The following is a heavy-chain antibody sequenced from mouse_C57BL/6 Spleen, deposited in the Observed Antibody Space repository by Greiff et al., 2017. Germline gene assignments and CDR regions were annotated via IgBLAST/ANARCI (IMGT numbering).Heavy chain of an antibody. Sequence: VQLQQSGPELVKPGASVKISCKASGYSFTGYYMNWVKQSPEKSLEWIGEINPSTGGTTYNQKFKAKATLTVDKSSSTAYMKLKSLTSEDSAVYYCARGGITTVVAEKYYFDYWGQGTTLTVSS. J-gene: IGHJ2*01. V-gene: IGHV1-42*01. CDR2: INPSTGGT. D-gene: IGHD1-1*01. CDR1: GYSFTGYY. CDR3: ARGGITTVVAEKYYFDY.